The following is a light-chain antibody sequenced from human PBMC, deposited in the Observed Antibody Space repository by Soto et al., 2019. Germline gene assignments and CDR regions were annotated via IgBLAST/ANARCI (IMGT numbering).Light chain of an antibody. J-gene: IGKJ2*01. Sequence: DIQMTQSPSTLSASVGDRVTITCRASRSISGWLAWYQQRPGKAPKLLIYKASSLESGVPSRFSGSGSGTEFTLTISSLQPDDFATYYGQQYNSYPYTFGQGTTLEIK. CDR1: RSISGW. CDR3: QQYNSYPYT. V-gene: IGKV1-5*03. CDR2: KAS.